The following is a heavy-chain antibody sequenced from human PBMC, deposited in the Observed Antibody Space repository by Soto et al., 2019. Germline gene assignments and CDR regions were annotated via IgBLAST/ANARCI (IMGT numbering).Heavy chain of an antibody. D-gene: IGHD3-9*01. J-gene: IGHJ3*02. CDR1: GFTFSSYS. CDR2: ISSSSSYI. CDR3: ARYLTSPRYSYAFDI. Sequence: EVQLVESGGGLVKPGGSLRLSCAASGFTFSSYSMNWVRQAPGKGLEWVSSISSSSSYIYYADTLKGRFTISRDNAKNTLYLQMNSLRAEDTAVYYCARYLTSPRYSYAFDIWGQGTMVTVSS. V-gene: IGHV3-21*01.